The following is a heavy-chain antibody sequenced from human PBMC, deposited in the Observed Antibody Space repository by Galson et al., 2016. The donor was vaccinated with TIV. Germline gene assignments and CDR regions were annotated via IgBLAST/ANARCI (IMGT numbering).Heavy chain of an antibody. Sequence: SVKVSCKASGYSFTSYYIHWVRQAPGLGLEWLGTINPSGGYTTYSKKIQGRVAMTPDTSASTPFMDLSSLISEDTATYYCARSLGFCGSDSCFPDHWGQGTLVTVSS. CDR2: INPSGGYT. D-gene: IGHD2-21*02. V-gene: IGHV1-46*03. J-gene: IGHJ4*02. CDR1: GYSFTSYY. CDR3: ARSLGFCGSDSCFPDH.